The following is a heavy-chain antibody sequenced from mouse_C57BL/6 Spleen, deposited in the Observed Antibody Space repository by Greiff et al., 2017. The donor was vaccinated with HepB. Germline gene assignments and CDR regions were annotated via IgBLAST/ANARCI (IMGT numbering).Heavy chain of an antibody. CDR1: GYTFTSYW. V-gene: IGHV1-61*01. Sequence: VQLQQPGAELVRPGSSVKLSCKASGYTFTSYWMDWVKQRPGQGLEWIGNIYPSDSETHYNQKFKDKATLTVDKSSSTAYMQLSSLTSEDSAVYYCARWKKGNYFDYWGQGTTLTVSS. CDR3: ARWKKGNYFDY. CDR2: IYPSDSET. J-gene: IGHJ2*01.